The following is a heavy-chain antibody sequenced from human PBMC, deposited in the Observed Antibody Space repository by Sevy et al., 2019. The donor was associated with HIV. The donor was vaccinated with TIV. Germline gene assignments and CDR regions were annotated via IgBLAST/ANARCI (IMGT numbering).Heavy chain of an antibody. CDR1: GFIFSSYA. V-gene: IGHV3-23*01. CDR2: ISGHGGST. Sequence: GGSLILSCAASGFIFSSYAMSWVRQAPGKGLEWVSTISGHGGSTYYADSVKGRFTISRDNSKNTLDLQMNSLRAEDTAVYYCAGGFWSGFDYWGQGTLVTVSS. D-gene: IGHD3-3*01. J-gene: IGHJ4*02. CDR3: AGGFWSGFDY.